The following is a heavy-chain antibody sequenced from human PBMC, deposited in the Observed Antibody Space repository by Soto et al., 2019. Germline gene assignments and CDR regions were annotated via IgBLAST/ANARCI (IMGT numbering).Heavy chain of an antibody. D-gene: IGHD3-22*01. CDR1: GYAFTSYG. J-gene: IGHJ6*02. CDR3: AGGRIVVVGSRAYYGMDV. Sequence: QVQLVQSGPEVKNPGASVRVSCVASGYAFTSYGVNWVRQAPGQGLEWMGWIAPHSGRTTYLPKFQGRVTMTADESTNTAYMELSSLRPEDTAVYYCAGGRIVVVGSRAYYGMDVWGQGTTVTVSS. V-gene: IGHV1-18*04. CDR2: IAPHSGRT.